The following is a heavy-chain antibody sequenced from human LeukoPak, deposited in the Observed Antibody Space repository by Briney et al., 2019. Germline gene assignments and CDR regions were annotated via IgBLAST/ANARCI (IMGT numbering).Heavy chain of an antibody. V-gene: IGHV1-46*01. J-gene: IGHJ6*03. Sequence: ASVKVSCKASGYTFTSYYMHWVRQSPGQGLEWMGIINPSGGSTSYAQKFHGRVTMTRDMSTSTVYMELSSLRSEDTAVYYCARDCDFWSGYYYYMDVWGKGTTVTVSS. CDR3: ARDCDFWSGYYYYMDV. CDR2: INPSGGST. CDR1: GYTFTSYY. D-gene: IGHD3-3*01.